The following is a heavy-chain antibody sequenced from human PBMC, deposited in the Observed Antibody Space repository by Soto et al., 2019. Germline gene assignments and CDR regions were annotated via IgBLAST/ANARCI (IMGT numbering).Heavy chain of an antibody. CDR3: ARGDCTNGVCFGYYYYYMDV. CDR2: IYSGGST. D-gene: IGHD2-8*01. V-gene: IGHV3-66*01. CDR1: GFTVSSNY. Sequence: GGSLRLSCAASGFTVSSNYMSWVRQAPGKGLEWVSVIYSGGSTYYADSVKGRFTISRDNSKNTLYLQMNSLRAEDTAVYYCARGDCTNGVCFGYYYYYMDVWGKGTTVTVSS. J-gene: IGHJ6*03.